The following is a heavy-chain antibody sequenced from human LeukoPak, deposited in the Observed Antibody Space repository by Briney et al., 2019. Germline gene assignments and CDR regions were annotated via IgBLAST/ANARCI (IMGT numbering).Heavy chain of an antibody. CDR1: GFTFSSYA. CDR3: ARDGYNHQYYFDY. Sequence: GRSLRLSCAASGFTFSSYAMRWVRQAPGKGLEWVAVISYDGSNKYYAGSVKGRFTISRDNSKNTLYLQMNSLRAEDTAVYYCARDGYNHQYYFDYWGQGTLVTVSS. V-gene: IGHV3-30-3*01. D-gene: IGHD5-24*01. CDR2: ISYDGSNK. J-gene: IGHJ4*02.